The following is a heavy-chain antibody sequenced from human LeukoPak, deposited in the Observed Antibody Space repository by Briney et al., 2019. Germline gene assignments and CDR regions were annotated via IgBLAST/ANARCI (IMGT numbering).Heavy chain of an antibody. V-gene: IGHV3-23*01. CDR2: ISGSGDST. D-gene: IGHD3-10*01. CDR1: GFTFSYYA. Sequence: GGSLRLSSAASGFTFSYYAMSWVRQAPGKGLESVSVISGSGDSTSYADSVKGRFTISRDNSKNTLYLQMNSLRAEDTAVYYCAKDGSGSYWQLYFDYWGQGTLVTVSS. J-gene: IGHJ4*02. CDR3: AKDGSGSYWQLYFDY.